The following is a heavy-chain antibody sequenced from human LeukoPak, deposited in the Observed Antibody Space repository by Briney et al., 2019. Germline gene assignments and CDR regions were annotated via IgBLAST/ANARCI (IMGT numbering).Heavy chain of an antibody. Sequence: SETLSLTCTVSGGSISSYYWSWIRQPAGKGLEWIGRIYTSGSTNYNPSLKSRVTMSVDTSKNQFSLKLTSVTAADTAVYYCARSYYYASGSHLDYWGQGTLVTVSS. J-gene: IGHJ4*02. D-gene: IGHD3-10*01. V-gene: IGHV4-4*07. CDR2: IYTSGST. CDR3: ARSYYYASGSHLDY. CDR1: GGSISSYY.